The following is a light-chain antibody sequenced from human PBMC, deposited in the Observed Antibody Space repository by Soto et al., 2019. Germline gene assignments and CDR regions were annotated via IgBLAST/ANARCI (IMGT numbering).Light chain of an antibody. J-gene: IGKJ2*01. CDR1: QSICSY. V-gene: IGKV1-39*01. CDR2: DAS. Sequence: DIQMTQSPSSLSASVGDRVTITCRASQSICSYLNWYQQKPGKAPKLLIYDASSLQSGVTSRFSGSGSGTDFTLTISSLQPEDFATYYCQQSYSTPYTFGQGTKLEIK. CDR3: QQSYSTPYT.